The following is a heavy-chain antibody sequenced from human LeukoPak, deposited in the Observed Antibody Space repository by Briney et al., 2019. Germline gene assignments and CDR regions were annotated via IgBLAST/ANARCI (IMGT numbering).Heavy chain of an antibody. D-gene: IGHD3-16*02. V-gene: IGHV4-30-4*07. CDR3: TRDRGIMLTFGGVIAKGAHY. CDR2: IHDSGST. J-gene: IGHJ4*02. Sequence: PSQTLSLTCAISDDSISSGGYSWSWIRQPPGTGLEWIGYIHDSGSTYYNPSLKSRVTISVDTSKNQFSLKLNSVTAADTALYYCTRDRGIMLTFGGVIAKGAHYWGQGTLVTVSS. CDR1: DDSISSGGYS.